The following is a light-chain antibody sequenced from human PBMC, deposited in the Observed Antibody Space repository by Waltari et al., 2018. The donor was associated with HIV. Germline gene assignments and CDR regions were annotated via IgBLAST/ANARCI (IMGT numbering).Light chain of an antibody. Sequence: QSALTQPASVSESPGQSITISCTGSSSDVGAYNYVSWYQQHPGRAPKLIIYEVTNLPSGVSTGFSGSKSGNTASLTISGLQAEDEADYYCSSYTRSTTLEVFGGGTRLTVL. CDR2: EVT. V-gene: IGLV2-14*01. CDR1: SSDVGAYNY. CDR3: SSYTRSTTLEV. J-gene: IGLJ2*01.